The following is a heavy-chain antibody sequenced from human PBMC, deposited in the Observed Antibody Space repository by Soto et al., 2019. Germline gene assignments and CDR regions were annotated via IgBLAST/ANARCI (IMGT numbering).Heavy chain of an antibody. V-gene: IGHV3-33*01. CDR3: ARAPRPGIAAAPGDY. CDR2: IWYDGSNK. Sequence: QVQLVESGGGVVQPGRSLRLSCAASGFTFSSYGMHWVRQAPGKGLEWVAVIWYDGSNKYYADSVKGRFTISRDNSKNTLYLQMNSVRAEDTAVYYCARAPRPGIAAAPGDYWGQGTLVTVSS. D-gene: IGHD6-13*01. J-gene: IGHJ4*02. CDR1: GFTFSSYG.